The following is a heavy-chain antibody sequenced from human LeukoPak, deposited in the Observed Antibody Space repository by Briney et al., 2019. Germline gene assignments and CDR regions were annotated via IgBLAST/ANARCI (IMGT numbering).Heavy chain of an antibody. V-gene: IGHV1-69*05. CDR3: ARGGVSIAARFDY. CDR2: IIPIFGTA. J-gene: IGHJ4*02. Sequence: SVKVSCKASGGTFSSYAIGWVRQAPGQGLEWMGGIIPIFGTANYAQKFQGRVTITTDESTGTAYMELSSLRSEDTAVYYCARGGVSIAARFDYWGQGTLVTVSS. D-gene: IGHD6-6*01. CDR1: GGTFSSYA.